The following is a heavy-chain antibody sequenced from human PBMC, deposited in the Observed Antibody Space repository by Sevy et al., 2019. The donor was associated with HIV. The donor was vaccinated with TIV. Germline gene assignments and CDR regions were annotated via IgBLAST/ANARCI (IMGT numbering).Heavy chain of an antibody. V-gene: IGHV3-11*01. CDR2: ISSSGSTI. D-gene: IGHD2-2*03. Sequence: GGSLRLSCAASGFTFSDYYMSWIRQAPGKGLEWVLYISSSGSTIYYADSVKGRFTISRDNAKNSLYLQMNSLRAEDTAVYYCARGGGYCSSTSCPLTYYYGMDVWGQGTTVTVSS. CDR3: ARGGGYCSSTSCPLTYYYGMDV. J-gene: IGHJ6*02. CDR1: GFTFSDYY.